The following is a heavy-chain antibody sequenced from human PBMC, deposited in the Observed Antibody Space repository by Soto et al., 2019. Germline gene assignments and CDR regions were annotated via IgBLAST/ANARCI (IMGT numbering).Heavy chain of an antibody. CDR3: ARDGIGVVAGTGHYYFDY. Sequence: SVKVSCKASGGTFSSYAISWVRQAPGQGLEWMGGIIPIFGTANYAQKFQGRVTITADESTSTAYMELSSLRSEDTAVYYCARDGIGVVAGTGHYYFDYWGQGTRVTVSS. CDR2: IIPIFGTA. CDR1: GGTFSSYA. D-gene: IGHD6-19*01. J-gene: IGHJ4*02. V-gene: IGHV1-69*13.